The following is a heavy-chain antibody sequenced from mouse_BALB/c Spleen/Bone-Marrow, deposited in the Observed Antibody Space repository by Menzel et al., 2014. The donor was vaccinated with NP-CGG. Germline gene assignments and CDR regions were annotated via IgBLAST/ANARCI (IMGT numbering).Heavy chain of an antibody. CDR3: SILSRFSSPCCFDV. V-gene: IGHV1-39*01. J-gene: IGHJ1*01. CDR2: IEPYYGGT. Sequence: EVQRVESGPELEKPGASVKISCKASGYSFTGYNMNWVKQSNGKSLEWIGNIEPYYGGTSYNQKFKGKATLTVDKSSSTAYMQLASLTSEDSAVYYSSILSRFSSPCCFDVWGAGTTVTVSS. CDR1: GYSFTGYN.